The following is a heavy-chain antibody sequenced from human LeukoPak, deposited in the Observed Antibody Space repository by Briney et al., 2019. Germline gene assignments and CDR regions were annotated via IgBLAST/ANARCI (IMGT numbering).Heavy chain of an antibody. CDR3: ARLVTMMNY. D-gene: IGHD3-22*01. J-gene: IGHJ4*02. CDR1: GGSISSSSYY. Sequence: PSETLSLTCTVSGGSISSSSYYWGWIRQPPGKGLEWIGSIYYSGSTYYNPSLKSRVTISVDTSKNQFSLKLSSVTAADTAVYYCARLVTMMNYWGQGTLVTVSS. V-gene: IGHV4-39*01. CDR2: IYYSGST.